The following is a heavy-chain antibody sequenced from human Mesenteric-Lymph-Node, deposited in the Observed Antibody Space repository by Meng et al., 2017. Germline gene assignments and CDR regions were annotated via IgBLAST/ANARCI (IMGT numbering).Heavy chain of an antibody. CDR3: ARVGWRQWSFDL. Sequence: QVQQQESGPGLVKPSQTLSLTGTVSGGSISSGDYYWSWIRQPPGKGLELIGHIYYSGSTSYNPSLKSRVTISVDTSNNQFSLKLSSVTAADTAVYYCARVGWRQWSFDLWGRGTLVTVSS. CDR1: GGSISSGDYY. J-gene: IGHJ2*01. V-gene: IGHV4-30-4*01. D-gene: IGHD5-18*01. CDR2: IYYSGST.